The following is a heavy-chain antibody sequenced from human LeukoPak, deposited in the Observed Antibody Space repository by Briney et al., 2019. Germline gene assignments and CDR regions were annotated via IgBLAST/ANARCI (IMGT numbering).Heavy chain of an antibody. D-gene: IGHD3-16*01. CDR3: ARDGGFFDY. CDR1: GGSISSSSYY. J-gene: IGHJ4*02. V-gene: IGHV4-39*02. CDR2: IYYSGST. Sequence: SETLSLTCTVSGGSISSSSYYWGWIRQPPGKGLEWIGSIYYSGSTYYNPSLKSRVTISVDTSKNQFSLKLSSVTAADTAVHYCARDGGFFDYWGQGTLVTVSS.